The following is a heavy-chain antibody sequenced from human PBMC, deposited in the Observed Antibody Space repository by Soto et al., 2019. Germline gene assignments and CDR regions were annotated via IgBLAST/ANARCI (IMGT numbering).Heavy chain of an antibody. CDR1: EGTFSSYA. V-gene: IGHV1-69*13. CDR3: ARANFDYYDSSGSPLAAFDI. CDR2: IIPIFGTA. D-gene: IGHD3-22*01. Sequence: SVKVSCKASEGTFSSYAISWVRQAPGQGLEWMGGIIPIFGTANYAQKFQGRVTITADESTSTAYMELSSLRSEDTAVYYCARANFDYYDSSGSPLAAFDIWGQGTMVTVSS. J-gene: IGHJ3*02.